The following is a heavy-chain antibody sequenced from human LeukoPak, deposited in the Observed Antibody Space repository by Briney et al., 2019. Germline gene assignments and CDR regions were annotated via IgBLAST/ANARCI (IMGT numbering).Heavy chain of an antibody. CDR2: ISGSGGRT. V-gene: IGHV3-23*01. CDR1: GFTFSSYA. D-gene: IGHD1-26*01. CDR3: AKGGESYRTGLDY. Sequence: PGGSLRLSCAASGFTFSSYAMSWVRQAPGKGLEWVSAISGSGGRTYYADSVKGRFTISRDNSKNTLYLQMNSLRAEDTAVYYCAKGGESYRTGLDYWGQGTLVTVSS. J-gene: IGHJ4*02.